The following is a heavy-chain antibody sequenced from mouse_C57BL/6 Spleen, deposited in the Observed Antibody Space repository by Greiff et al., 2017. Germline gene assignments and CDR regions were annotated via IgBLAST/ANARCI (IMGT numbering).Heavy chain of an antibody. Sequence: EVQLVESGGGLVKPGGSLKLSCAASGFTFSDYGMHWVRQAPEKGLEWVAYISSGSSTIYYADTVKGRFTISRDNAKNTLFLQMTSLRSEDTAVYYCARTGAGYAMDYWGQGTSVTVSS. J-gene: IGHJ4*01. V-gene: IGHV5-17*01. CDR2: ISSGSSTI. CDR3: ARTGAGYAMDY. CDR1: GFTFSDYG. D-gene: IGHD4-1*01.